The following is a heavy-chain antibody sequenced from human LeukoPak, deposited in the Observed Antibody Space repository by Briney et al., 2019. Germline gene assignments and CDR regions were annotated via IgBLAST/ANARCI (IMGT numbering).Heavy chain of an antibody. CDR1: GFTFSSYG. CDR2: IRNDGSNK. Sequence: GGSLRLSCAASGFTFSSYGMHWVRQAPGKGLEWVAFIRNDGSNKYYADSVKGRFTISRDNSKNTLYLQMNSLRDEDTAVYYCARSVGSYSTFDYWGQGTLVTVSS. CDR3: ARSVGSYSTFDY. J-gene: IGHJ4*02. V-gene: IGHV3-30*02. D-gene: IGHD1-26*01.